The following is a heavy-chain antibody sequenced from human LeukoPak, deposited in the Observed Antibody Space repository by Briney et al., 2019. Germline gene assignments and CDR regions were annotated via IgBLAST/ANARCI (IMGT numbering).Heavy chain of an antibody. J-gene: IGHJ4*02. CDR2: IYYSGST. CDR3: ARDDNWNYDY. V-gene: IGHV4-59*12. CDR1: GGSISSYY. D-gene: IGHD1-20*01. Sequence: PSETLSLTCTVSGGSISSYYWNWIRQPPGKGLEWIGYIYYSGSTNYDPSLKSRVTISVDTSKNQFSLKLSSLTAADTAVYYCARDDNWNYDYWGQGTLVTVSS.